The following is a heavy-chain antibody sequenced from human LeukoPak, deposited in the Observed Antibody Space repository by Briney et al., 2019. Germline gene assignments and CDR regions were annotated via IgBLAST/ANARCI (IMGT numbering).Heavy chain of an antibody. CDR2: IYYSGST. CDR1: GGSISSSNFY. D-gene: IGHD3-10*01. J-gene: IGHJ4*02. Sequence: PSETLSLTCTVSGGSISSSNFYWGWIRQSPGKGLEWIGSIYYSGSTYYNASLKSRVTISVDTSKNQFSLRLSSVTATDTAVYYCARCRGVYYFDYWGQGTLVTVSS. V-gene: IGHV4-39*01. CDR3: ARCRGVYYFDY.